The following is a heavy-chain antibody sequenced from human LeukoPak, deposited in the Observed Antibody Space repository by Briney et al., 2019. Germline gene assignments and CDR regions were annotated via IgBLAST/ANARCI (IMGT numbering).Heavy chain of an antibody. CDR2: SSRTRST. J-gene: IGHJ4*01. D-gene: IGHD3-22*01. CDR3: ARRRQDSSAFDY. V-gene: IGHV4-34*01. CDR1: NGSFSGDF. Sequence: PSETLSPTCAVYNGSFSGDFWSWIRQPPGRGLEWIGESSRTRSTNYNPSLRSRVTVSVDTSKNQFSLRLSSVTAADTAVYYCARRRQDSSAFDYWGQGTLVTVSS.